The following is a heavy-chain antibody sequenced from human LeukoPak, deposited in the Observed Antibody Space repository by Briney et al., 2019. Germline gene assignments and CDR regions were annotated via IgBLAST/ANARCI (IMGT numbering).Heavy chain of an antibody. J-gene: IGHJ4*02. V-gene: IGHV3-74*01. D-gene: IGHD1-26*01. CDR3: ARGATYAYYQDY. CDR1: GFTFSSHW. CDR2: IKYDASST. Sequence: GGSLRLSCADSGFTFSSHWMHWVRQAPGKGLVWVSRIKYDASSTSYADSVKGRFTISRDNAKNTLYLQMNSLRAEDTAVYYCARGATYAYYQDYWGQGTLVTVSS.